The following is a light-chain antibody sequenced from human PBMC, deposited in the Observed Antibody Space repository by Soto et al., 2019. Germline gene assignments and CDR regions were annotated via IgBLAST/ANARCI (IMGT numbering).Light chain of an antibody. V-gene: IGKV1-5*03. CDR3: QQYESFPRT. J-gene: IGKJ1*01. CDR2: KAS. Sequence: DIQMTQSPSTLSASVGDRVTITCRASQSINNWLAWYQQKPGKAPKLFIFKASTLESGVPSRFSGSGSGTEFTLSFSSLQPDDFATYFCQQYESFPRTFGQGTKVEIK. CDR1: QSINNW.